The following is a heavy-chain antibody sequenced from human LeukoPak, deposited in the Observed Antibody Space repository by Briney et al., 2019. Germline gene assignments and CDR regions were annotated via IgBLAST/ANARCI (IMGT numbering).Heavy chain of an antibody. CDR2: ISRSSFTI. D-gene: IGHD1-26*01. CDR3: ARDDRESQTDY. V-gene: IGHV3-48*01. J-gene: IGHJ4*02. Sequence: GGSLRLSCAASGFTFRSYSMNWVRQAQGKGLEWVSYISRSSFTIYYADSVKGRFTISRDNAKNSLYLQMNSLRAEDTAVYYCARDDRESQTDYWGQGTLVTVSS. CDR1: GFTFRSYS.